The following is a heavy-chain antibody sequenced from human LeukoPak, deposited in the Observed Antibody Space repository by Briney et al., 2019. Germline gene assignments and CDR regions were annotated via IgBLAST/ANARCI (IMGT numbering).Heavy chain of an antibody. CDR1: GFTFSSYA. J-gene: IGHJ6*04. CDR3: ARDWGIAVAGTGMDV. Sequence: GGSLRLSCAASGFTFSSYAMHWVRQAPGKGLEWVAVISYDGSNKYYADSVKGRFTISRDNSKNTLYLQMNSLRAEDTAVYYCARDWGIAVAGTGMDVWGKGTTVTISS. D-gene: IGHD6-19*01. CDR2: ISYDGSNK. V-gene: IGHV3-30*04.